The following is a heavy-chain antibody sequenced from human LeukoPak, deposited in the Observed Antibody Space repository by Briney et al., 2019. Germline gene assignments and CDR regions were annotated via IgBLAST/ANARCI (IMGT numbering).Heavy chain of an antibody. J-gene: IGHJ4*02. Sequence: SETLSLTCTVSGGSISSSSYYWGWIRQPPGKGLERIGRIYYSGSTYYNPSLKSRVTKSVDTSKNQFSLKLSSVTAADTAVYYCARQPVGYYDSSGYYLDYWGQGTLVTVSS. CDR3: ARQPVGYYDSSGYYLDY. CDR1: GGSISSSSYY. CDR2: IYYSGST. D-gene: IGHD3-22*01. V-gene: IGHV4-39*01.